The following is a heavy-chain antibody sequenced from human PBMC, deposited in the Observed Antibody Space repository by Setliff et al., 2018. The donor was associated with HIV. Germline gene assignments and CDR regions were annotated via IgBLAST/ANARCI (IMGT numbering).Heavy chain of an antibody. CDR2: LYHNGIT. Sequence: SETLSLTCGVSGYSIGSGYYWGWIRQPPGKGLEWIGSLYHNGITYYNPSLKSRVTISVDTSQNQFSLKLRSVTAADTAIYYCARRIYGNNPYFDYWSQGTLVTVSS. CDR1: GYSIGSGYY. CDR3: ARRIYGNNPYFDY. J-gene: IGHJ4*02. D-gene: IGHD4-17*01. V-gene: IGHV4-38-2*01.